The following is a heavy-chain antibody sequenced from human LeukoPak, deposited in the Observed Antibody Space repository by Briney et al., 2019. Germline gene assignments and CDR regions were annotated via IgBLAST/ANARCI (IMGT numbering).Heavy chain of an antibody. D-gene: IGHD1-14*01. Sequence: GRSLRLSCAASGFTFYDYAMHWVRQAPGKGLEWVSGISWNSGSIGYADSVKGRFTISRDNAKNSLYLQMNSLRAEDTAVYYCARDKAGTTPYYYYCMDVWGKGTTVTASS. J-gene: IGHJ6*03. CDR3: ARDKAGTTPYYYYCMDV. CDR1: GFTFYDYA. V-gene: IGHV3-9*01. CDR2: ISWNSGSI.